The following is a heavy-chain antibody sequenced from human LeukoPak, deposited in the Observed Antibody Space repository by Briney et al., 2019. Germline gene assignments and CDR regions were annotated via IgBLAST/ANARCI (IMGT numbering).Heavy chain of an antibody. CDR3: ARESITFGGVIDY. D-gene: IGHD3-16*01. V-gene: IGHV3-7*01. J-gene: IGHJ4*02. Sequence: GGSLRLSCAASGFTFSSYWMSWVRQAPGEGLEWVANIKQDGSEKYYVDSVKGRFTISRDNAKNSLYLQMNSLRAEDTAVYYCARESITFGGVIDYWGQGTPVTVSS. CDR2: IKQDGSEK. CDR1: GFTFSSYW.